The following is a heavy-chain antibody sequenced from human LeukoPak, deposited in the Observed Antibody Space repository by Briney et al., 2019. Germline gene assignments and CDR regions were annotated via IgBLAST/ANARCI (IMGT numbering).Heavy chain of an antibody. D-gene: IGHD1-14*01. CDR3: AKEYSVRNQFDY. J-gene: IGHJ4*02. V-gene: IGHV3-23*01. CDR2: ISAGGGNT. Sequence: PGVTLRLSCAASGFAFSTYGMSWVRQAPGKGLEWVSAISAGGGNTYYADSVKGRFTISRDNSKNTLFLEMNSLRAEDTAVYYCAKEYSVRNQFDYWGQGTLVAVSS. CDR1: GFAFSTYG.